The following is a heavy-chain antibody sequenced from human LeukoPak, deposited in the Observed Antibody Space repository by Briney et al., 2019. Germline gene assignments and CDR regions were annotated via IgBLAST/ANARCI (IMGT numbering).Heavy chain of an antibody. J-gene: IGHJ4*02. CDR2: INWNGGST. V-gene: IGHV3-20*04. Sequence: GGSLRLSCAASGFTFDDYGMSWVRQAPGKGLGWVSGINWNGGSTGYADSVKGRFTISRDNAKNSLYLQMNSLRAEDTALYYCARDGGHTVTGGFDYWGQGTLVTVSS. CDR1: GFTFDDYG. CDR3: ARDGGHTVTGGFDY. D-gene: IGHD4-17*01.